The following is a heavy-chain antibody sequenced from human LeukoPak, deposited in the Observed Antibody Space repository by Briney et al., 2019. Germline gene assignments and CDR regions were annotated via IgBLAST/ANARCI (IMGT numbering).Heavy chain of an antibody. V-gene: IGHV3-33*06. J-gene: IGHJ4*02. D-gene: IGHD1-26*01. CDR3: AKGGKWDVTPFDY. CDR2: IWYDGSSK. Sequence: GGSLRLSCAASGFTFSSYGMHWVRQAPGKGLEWVALIWYDGSSKKHADSVKGRFTISRDNSKNTLYLQVNSLRAEDTAVYYCAKGGKWDVTPFDYWGQGTLVTVSS. CDR1: GFTFSSYG.